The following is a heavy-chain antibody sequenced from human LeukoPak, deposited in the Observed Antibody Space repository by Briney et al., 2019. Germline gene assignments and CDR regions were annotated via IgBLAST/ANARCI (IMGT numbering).Heavy chain of an antibody. CDR3: AFHPGIAAAGTA. V-gene: IGHV4-61*02. CDR2: IYTSGST. CDR1: GGSISSGSYY. Sequence: SQTLSLTCTVSGGSISSGSYYWSWIRQPAGKGLEWIGRIYTSGSTNYNPSLKSRVTISVDTSKNQFSLKLSSVTAADTAVYYCAFHPGIAAAGTAWGQGTLVTVSS. J-gene: IGHJ5*02. D-gene: IGHD6-13*01.